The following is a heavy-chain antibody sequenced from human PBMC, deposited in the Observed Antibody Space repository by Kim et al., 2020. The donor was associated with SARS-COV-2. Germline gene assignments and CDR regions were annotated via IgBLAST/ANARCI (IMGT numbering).Heavy chain of an antibody. V-gene: IGHV6-1*01. CDR2: TYYRSKWYN. CDR3: AREGLEWFGELGGIYYYYGMDV. D-gene: IGHD3-10*01. J-gene: IGHJ6*02. CDR1: GDSVSSNSAA. Sequence: SQTLSLTCAISGDSVSSNSAAWNWIRQSPSRGLEWLGRTYYRSKWYNDYAVSVKSRITINPDTSKNQFSLQLNSVTPEDTAVYYCAREGLEWFGELGGIYYYYGMDVWGQGTTVTVSS.